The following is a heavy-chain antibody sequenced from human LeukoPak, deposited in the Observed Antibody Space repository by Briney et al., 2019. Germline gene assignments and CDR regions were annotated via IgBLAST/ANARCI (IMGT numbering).Heavy chain of an antibody. CDR2: ISGSGGST. CDR3: AKDGAEKPYYYDSSGY. J-gene: IGHJ4*02. Sequence: GGSLKLSCAASGFTFSSYAMSWVRQAPGKGLEWVSAISGSGGSTYYADSVKGRFTISRDNSKNTLYLQMNSLRAEDTAVYYCAKDGAEKPYYYDSSGYWGQGTLVTVSS. D-gene: IGHD3-22*01. V-gene: IGHV3-23*01. CDR1: GFTFSSYA.